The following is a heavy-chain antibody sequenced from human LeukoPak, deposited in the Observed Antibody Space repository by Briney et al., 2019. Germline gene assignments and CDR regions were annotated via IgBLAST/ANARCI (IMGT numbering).Heavy chain of an antibody. CDR3: ARDEGGKGDFWSGYTLNYYYYYMDV. V-gene: IGHV1-2*02. CDR1: GYTFTVYY. J-gene: IGHJ6*03. CDR2: INPNSGGT. D-gene: IGHD3-3*01. Sequence: GASVKVSCKASGYTFTVYYMHWVRQAPGQGLEWMGWINPNSGGTNYAQKFQGRVTMTRDTSISTAYMELSRLRSDDTAVYYCARDEGGKGDFWSGYTLNYYYYYMDVWGKGTTVTVSS.